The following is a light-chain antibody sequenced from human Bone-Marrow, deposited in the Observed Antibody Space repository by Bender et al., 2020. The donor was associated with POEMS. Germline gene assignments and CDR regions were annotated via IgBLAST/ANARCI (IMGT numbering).Light chain of an antibody. CDR3: QTWGTGIRV. V-gene: IGLV4-69*01. CDR1: SGHSSNA. Sequence: QLVLTQSPSASASLGASVKLTCTLNSGHSSNAIAWHQQQPEKGPRYLMRLNSDGSHSKGDGIPDRFSGSSSGAERYLTISSLQSEDEADYYCQTWGTGIRVFGGGTKLTVL. CDR2: LNSDGSH. J-gene: IGLJ3*02.